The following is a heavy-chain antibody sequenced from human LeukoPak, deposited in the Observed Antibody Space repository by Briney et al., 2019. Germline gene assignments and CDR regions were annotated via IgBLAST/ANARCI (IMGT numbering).Heavy chain of an antibody. V-gene: IGHV3-9*01. D-gene: IGHD1-14*01. CDR1: GLTLEEYA. CDR3: VKDRRSPYRPEGPFDP. CDR2: INWNSAST. J-gene: IGHJ5*02. Sequence: GRSLRLSCAASGLTLEEYAMHWVRPAPGKGLEWVSGINWNSASTGYADSVKGRFTISRDNVMNSLYLQMNSLRPEDTALYYCVKDRRSPYRPEGPFDPWGQGTLVTVSS.